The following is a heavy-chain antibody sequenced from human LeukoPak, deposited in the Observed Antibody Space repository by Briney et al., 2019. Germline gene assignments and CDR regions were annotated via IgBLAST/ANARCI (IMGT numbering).Heavy chain of an antibody. V-gene: IGHV4-34*01. CDR3: ASVPSSSWYAFDY. J-gene: IGHJ4*02. Sequence: PSETLSLTCAVYGGSFSGYYWSWIRQPPGKGLEWIGEINHSGSTNYNPSLKSRVTISVDTSKNQFSLKLSSVAAADTAVYYCASVPSSSWYAFDYWGQGTLVTVSS. CDR1: GGSFSGYY. CDR2: INHSGST. D-gene: IGHD6-13*01.